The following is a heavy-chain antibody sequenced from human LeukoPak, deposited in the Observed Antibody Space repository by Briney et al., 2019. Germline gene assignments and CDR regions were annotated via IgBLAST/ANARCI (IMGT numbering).Heavy chain of an antibody. CDR3: AREIAADRGFDS. Sequence: PGGPLRLSCAASGFTFSDHYMSWIRQAPGKGLECVSYISSGGSTTYYTDSVKGRFTISRDNGKNALYLQMNSLRAEDTAVYYCAREIAADRGFDSWGQGTLVTVSS. D-gene: IGHD6-6*01. V-gene: IGHV3-11*01. J-gene: IGHJ4*02. CDR2: ISSGGSTT. CDR1: GFTFSDHY.